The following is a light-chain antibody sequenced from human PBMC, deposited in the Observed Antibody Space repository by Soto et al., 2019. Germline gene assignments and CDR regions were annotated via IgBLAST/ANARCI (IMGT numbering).Light chain of an antibody. CDR1: QSITSY. CDR3: QETYSSLT. J-gene: IGKJ4*01. Sequence: DIQMTQSPFSLSASVGDTVTITCRASQSITSYLNWYQQKPGKAPKLLIYAASSLHTGVPSRFSGSGFGTDFTLTISSLQPEDFVTYFCQETYSSLTFGGGTKVDIK. V-gene: IGKV1-39*01. CDR2: AAS.